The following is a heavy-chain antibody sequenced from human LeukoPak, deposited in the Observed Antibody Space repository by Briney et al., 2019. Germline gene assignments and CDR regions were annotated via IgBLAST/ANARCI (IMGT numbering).Heavy chain of an antibody. CDR1: GFTFNNYA. V-gene: IGHV3-23*01. D-gene: IGHD4-11*01. CDR3: AKASGDYLGPHRALDI. Sequence: GGSLRLSCSGSGFTFNNYAMLWVRQAPGKGLEGVSGLSGRGGITSYANSVKGRFSISRENSKNTMSLQMTSLGVEDTALYFCAKASGDYLGPHRALDIWGQGTQVTVS. J-gene: IGHJ3*02. CDR2: LSGRGGIT.